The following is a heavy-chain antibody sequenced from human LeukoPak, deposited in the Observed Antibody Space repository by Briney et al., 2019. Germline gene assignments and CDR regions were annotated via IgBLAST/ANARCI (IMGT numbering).Heavy chain of an antibody. D-gene: IGHD3-3*01. CDR1: GFTFSSYS. Sequence: GGSLRLSCAASGFTFSSYSMNWVRQAPGKGLEWVANIKQDGSERYYVDSVKGRFTISRDNAKNPLYMQMNSLRAEDTAVYYCAKPITISGATDGFDIWGQGTKVTVSS. CDR2: IKQDGSER. CDR3: AKPITISGATDGFDI. V-gene: IGHV3-7*01. J-gene: IGHJ3*02.